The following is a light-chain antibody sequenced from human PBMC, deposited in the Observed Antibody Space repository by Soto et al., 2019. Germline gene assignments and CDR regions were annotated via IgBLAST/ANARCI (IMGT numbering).Light chain of an antibody. J-gene: IGKJ4*01. V-gene: IGKV3-15*01. CDR2: GAS. CDR1: QSVSSN. Sequence: EIVMTQSPATLSVSPGERATLSCRASQSVSSNLAWYQQKPGQAPRLLIFGASTRATGFPARFSGSGSGTEFTLTISSLQSEDFAVYYCQQYNNWPLTFAGGTKVEIK. CDR3: QQYNNWPLT.